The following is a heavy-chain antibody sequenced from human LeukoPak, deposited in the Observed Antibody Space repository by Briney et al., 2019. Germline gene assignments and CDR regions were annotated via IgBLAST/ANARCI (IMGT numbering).Heavy chain of an antibody. CDR3: ARGVFEVRVLRFLEWFADAFDI. Sequence: SETLSLTCTVSGGSISSGSYYWSWIRQPAGKGLEWIGRIYTSGSTNYNPSLKSRVTISVDTSKNQFSLKLSSVTAADTAVYYCARGVFEVRVLRFLEWFADAFDIWGQGTMVTVSS. CDR1: GGSISSGSYY. J-gene: IGHJ3*02. CDR2: IYTSGST. V-gene: IGHV4-61*02. D-gene: IGHD3-3*01.